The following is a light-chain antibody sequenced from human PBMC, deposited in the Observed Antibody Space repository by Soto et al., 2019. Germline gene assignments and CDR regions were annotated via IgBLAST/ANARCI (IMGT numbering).Light chain of an antibody. CDR2: GTS. J-gene: IGKJ1*01. V-gene: IGKV3-20*01. CDR3: QHYRSSWT. CDR1: QSVSSSF. Sequence: EIVLTQSPGTLSLSPGERATLSCRASQSVSSSFFAWYQQKPGQPPRLLIYGTSSRATGIPERFSGSGSGTYFTLTISRLEPEYFTVYYCQHYRSSWTFGRGTKVEVK.